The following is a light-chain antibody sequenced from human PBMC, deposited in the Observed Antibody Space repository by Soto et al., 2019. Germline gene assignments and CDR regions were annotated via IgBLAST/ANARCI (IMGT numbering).Light chain of an antibody. V-gene: IGKV1-39*01. CDR2: AAS. CDR1: QSISSY. CDR3: QQSYSTSIT. Sequence: DIQMTQSPSSLSASIGDRVTITCRASQSISSYLNWYQQKPGKAPKLLIYAASSLQSVFPSRFSGSGSGTDFTLTINSLQPEDFATYYCQQSYSTSITFGHGKRLEIK. J-gene: IGKJ5*01.